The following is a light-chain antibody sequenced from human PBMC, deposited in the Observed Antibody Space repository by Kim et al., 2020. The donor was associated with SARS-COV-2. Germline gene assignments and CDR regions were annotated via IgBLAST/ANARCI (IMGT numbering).Light chain of an antibody. V-gene: IGKV3-15*01. CDR3: QQYDSWPPIT. J-gene: IGKJ5*01. CDR2: RAS. Sequence: SPGESVTLSCRASQSVRTNLAWYQLKPGQAPRLLIYRASSRATGIPVRFSGSGSGTQFTLTISSLQSEDFAVYYCQQYDSWPPITFGQGTRLEIK. CDR1: QSVRTN.